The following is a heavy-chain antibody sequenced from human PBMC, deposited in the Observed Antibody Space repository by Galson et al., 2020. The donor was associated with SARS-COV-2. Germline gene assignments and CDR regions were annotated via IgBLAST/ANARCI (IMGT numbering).Heavy chain of an antibody. D-gene: IGHD6-19*01. J-gene: IGHJ5*02. CDR1: GFTFSTYG. CDR2: ISDSGGAT. CDR3: ARYSGDDSGWYEMNCFDP. V-gene: IGHV3-23*01. Sequence: TGGSLRLSCEASGFTFSTYGMTWVRQAPGKGLEWVSRISDSGGATYSADSVKARFTISRDNSKNTLYLQMYSLRAEDSALYYCARYSGDDSGWYEMNCFDPWGQGTLVTVSS.